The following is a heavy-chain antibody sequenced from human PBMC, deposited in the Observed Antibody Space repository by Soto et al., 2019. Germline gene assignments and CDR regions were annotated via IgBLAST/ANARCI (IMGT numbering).Heavy chain of an antibody. D-gene: IGHD5-18*01. CDR2: IRSKANSYAT. V-gene: IGHV3-73*01. CDR3: TRLGVSYQSRSRRYGMDV. J-gene: IGHJ6*04. Sequence: EVQLVESGGGLVQPGGSLKLSCAASGFTFSGSAMHWVRQASGKGLEWVGRIRSKANSYATAYAASVKGRFTISRGHSKHTAYLEMERLKTGDTAVYYCTRLGVSYQSRSRRYGMDVWGEGTTLAVSS. CDR1: GFTFSGSA.